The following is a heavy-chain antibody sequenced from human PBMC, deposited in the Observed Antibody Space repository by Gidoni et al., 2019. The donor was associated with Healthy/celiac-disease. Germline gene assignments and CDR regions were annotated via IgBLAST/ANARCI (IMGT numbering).Heavy chain of an antibody. CDR2: IIPICGTA. J-gene: IGHJ4*02. CDR3: AREGGKGENYDLDY. CDR1: GGPFSSYA. Sequence: QVQLVQSGAEGKKPGSSVKVSCTASGGPFSSYASSWVRQAPGQGLEWRGGIIPICGTANDAQKFQGRVTITADESTSTAYMELSSLRSEDTAVYYCAREGGKGENYDLDYWGQGTLVTVSS. V-gene: IGHV1-69*01. D-gene: IGHD3-3*01.